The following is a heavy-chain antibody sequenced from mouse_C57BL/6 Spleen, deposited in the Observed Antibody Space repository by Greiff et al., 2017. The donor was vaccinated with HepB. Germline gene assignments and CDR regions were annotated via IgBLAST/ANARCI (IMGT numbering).Heavy chain of an antibody. CDR1: GFNIKDYY. CDR3: TTNYYGSSLAWFSD. D-gene: IGHD1-1*01. V-gene: IGHV14-1*01. Sequence: VQLQQSGAELVRPGASVKLSCTASGFNIKDYYMHWVKQRPEQGLEWIGRIDHEDGDTEYAPKFQGKATMTSDTSYNTAYLQLSSLTSEDTAVDYCTTNYYGSSLAWFSDWGHGALVTVSA. J-gene: IGHJ3*01. CDR2: IDHEDGDT.